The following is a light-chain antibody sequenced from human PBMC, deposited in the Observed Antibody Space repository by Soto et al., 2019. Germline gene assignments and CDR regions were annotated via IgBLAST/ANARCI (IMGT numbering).Light chain of an antibody. CDR2: EVS. Sequence: QSVLTQPASVSGSPGQSITISCTGSSSDVGGYKYVSWYQQYPGKAPKLMIYEVSNRPSGVSNRLSGSKSGNTASLTISGLQAQDEADYYCSSYTSSRTAVFGGGT. CDR3: SSYTSSRTAV. V-gene: IGLV2-14*01. J-gene: IGLJ2*01. CDR1: SSDVGGYKY.